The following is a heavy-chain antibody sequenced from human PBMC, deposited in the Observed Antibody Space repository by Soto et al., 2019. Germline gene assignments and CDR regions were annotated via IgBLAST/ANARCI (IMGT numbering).Heavy chain of an antibody. V-gene: IGHV3-7*01. CDR3: ARGGRFGGGAFDI. CDR2: IKQDGSEK. D-gene: IGHD3-16*01. J-gene: IGHJ3*02. CDR1: GFTFSSYW. Sequence: EVQLVESGGGLVQPGGSLRLSCAASGFTFSSYWMSWVRQAPGKGPEWVANIKQDGSEKYYVDSVKGRFTISRDNAKNSLYLQMNSLRAEDTAVYYCARGGRFGGGAFDIWGQGTMVTVSS.